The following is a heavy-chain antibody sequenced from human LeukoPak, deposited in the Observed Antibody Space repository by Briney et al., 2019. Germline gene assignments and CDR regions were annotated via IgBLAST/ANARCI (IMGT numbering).Heavy chain of an antibody. V-gene: IGHV3-23*01. CDR1: GFSFNSYA. Sequence: PGGSLRLSCTASGFSFNSYAMSWVRQAPGKGLEWVSGISSGGVSEYYADSVKGRFTISRDNSKNTLYLQMNSLRAEDTAVYYCARDRAPGGGLYYFDYWGQGTLVTVSS. D-gene: IGHD3/OR15-3a*01. CDR3: ARDRAPGGGLYYFDY. CDR2: ISSGGVSE. J-gene: IGHJ4*02.